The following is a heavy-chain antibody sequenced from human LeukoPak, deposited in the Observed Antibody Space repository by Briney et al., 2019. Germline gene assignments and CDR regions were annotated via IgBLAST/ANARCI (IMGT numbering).Heavy chain of an antibody. CDR3: ATEGSFDY. Sequence: GGSLRLSCAASGFTFSSYGMSWVRQAPGKGLEWVSSISGSNSYIYYADSMKGRFTISRDNSKNTLYLQMNSLRAEDAAVYYCATEGSFDYWGQGTLVTVSS. CDR2: ISGSNSYI. CDR1: GFTFSSYG. J-gene: IGHJ4*02. V-gene: IGHV3-21*01.